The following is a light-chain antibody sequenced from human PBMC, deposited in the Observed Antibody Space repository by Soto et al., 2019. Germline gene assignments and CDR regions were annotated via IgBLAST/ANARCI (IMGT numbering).Light chain of an antibody. Sequence: EIVLTQGPSTLSLSPGERATLSCTASVGLTSQLAWYQQKPGQPPRLLICDASTRATGIPARFSGSGSGTDFTLTISSLAPEDFVVYYCQQRSNWWTFGPGTKVDIK. CDR3: QQRSNWWT. CDR1: VGLTSQ. V-gene: IGKV3-11*01. J-gene: IGKJ1*01. CDR2: DAS.